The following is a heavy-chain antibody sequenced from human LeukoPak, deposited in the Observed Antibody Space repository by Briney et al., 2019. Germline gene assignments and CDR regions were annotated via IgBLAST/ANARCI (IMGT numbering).Heavy chain of an antibody. CDR2: IKSKTDGGTT. CDR1: GFTFSNAW. V-gene: IGHV3-15*01. D-gene: IGHD3-22*01. Sequence: PGGSLRLSCAASGFTFSNAWMSWVRQAPGKGLEWVGRIKSKTDGGTTDYAAPVKGRFTISRDDSKNTLYLQMNSLKTEDTAVYYCARTSHGYYDSSGYYSNHPFDYWGQGTLVTVSS. J-gene: IGHJ4*02. CDR3: ARTSHGYYDSSGYYSNHPFDY.